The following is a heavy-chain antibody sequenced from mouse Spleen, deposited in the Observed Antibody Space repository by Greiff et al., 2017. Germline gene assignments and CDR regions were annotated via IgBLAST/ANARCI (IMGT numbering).Heavy chain of an antibody. CDR2: ISNGGGST. D-gene: IGHD2-10*01. Sequence: EVQLVESGGGLVQPGGSLKLSCATSGFTFSYYYMYWVRQTPEKRLEWVAYISNGGGSTYYPDTVKGRFTISRDNAKNTLYLQMSRLKSEDTAMYYCARQAYYGNYFDYWGQGTTLTVSS. V-gene: IGHV5-12*02. CDR3: ARQAYYGNYFDY. CDR1: GFTFSYYY. J-gene: IGHJ2*01.